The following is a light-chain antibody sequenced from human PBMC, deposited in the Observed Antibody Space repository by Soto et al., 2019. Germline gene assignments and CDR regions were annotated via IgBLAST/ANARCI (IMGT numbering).Light chain of an antibody. J-gene: IGLJ2*01. CDR2: DNN. CDR3: GTWDSSLYVV. Sequence: QSVLTQPPSVSAAPGQKVTISCSGSSSNIGNNYVSWYQQLPGTAPKLLIYDNNKRPSGIPDRFSGSKSGTSATLGITGLQTGDEADYYCGTWDSSLYVVFGGGTKVTV. V-gene: IGLV1-51*01. CDR1: SSNIGNNY.